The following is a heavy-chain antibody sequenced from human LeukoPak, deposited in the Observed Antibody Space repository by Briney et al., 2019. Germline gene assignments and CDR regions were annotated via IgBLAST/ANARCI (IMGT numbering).Heavy chain of an antibody. Sequence: ASVKVSCKVSGDTLIDLSIHWVRQTPGEGPEWMGGFEPEDGETLYAQKLQGRVTMTTDTSTSTAYMELRSLRSDDTAVYYCARVFLFRGEMGMTPLYYYYYVDVWGKGTTVTVSS. D-gene: IGHD7-27*01. CDR1: GDTLIDLS. J-gene: IGHJ6*03. V-gene: IGHV1-24*01. CDR3: ARVFLFRGEMGMTPLYYYYYVDV. CDR2: FEPEDGET.